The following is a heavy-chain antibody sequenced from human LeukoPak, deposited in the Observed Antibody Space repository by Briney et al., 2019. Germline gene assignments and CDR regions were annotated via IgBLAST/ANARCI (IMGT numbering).Heavy chain of an antibody. V-gene: IGHV3-23*01. J-gene: IGHJ4*02. Sequence: GGSLRLSCAASGFTFSSYSMNWVRQAPGKGLEWVSAISGSGGSTYYADSVKGRFTISRDNSKNTLYLQMNSLRAEDTAVYYCAKSTYYYDSSGYCPDYWGQGTLVTVSS. CDR3: AKSTYYYDSSGYCPDY. CDR1: GFTFSSYS. D-gene: IGHD3-22*01. CDR2: ISGSGGST.